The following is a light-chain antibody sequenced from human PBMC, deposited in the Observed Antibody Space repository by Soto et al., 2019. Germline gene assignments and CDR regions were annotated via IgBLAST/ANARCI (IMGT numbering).Light chain of an antibody. CDR3: QQRSNWPLT. V-gene: IGKV3-11*01. Sequence: EVVLTQSPATLPLSPGESATLSCRASQSVGSYLAWYRQKPGQAPRLLIYDASNRAAGIPARFSGSGSGTDFTLTISSLEPEDFAVYYCQQRSNWPLTFGGGTKVDIK. CDR1: QSVGSY. CDR2: DAS. J-gene: IGKJ4*01.